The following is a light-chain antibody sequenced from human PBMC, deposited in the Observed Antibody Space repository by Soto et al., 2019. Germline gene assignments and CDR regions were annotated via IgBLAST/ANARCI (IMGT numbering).Light chain of an antibody. V-gene: IGLV2-14*01. CDR3: SSYTSTNTPYV. Sequence: QAVVTQPASVSGSPGQSITISCTGSSSDVGAYNFVSWYQHHPGKAPKLILYEVTTRPSGVSSRFSGSKSGNTASLTISGLQADDEASYYCSSYTSTNTPYVFGTGTKLTVL. CDR1: SSDVGAYNF. CDR2: EVT. J-gene: IGLJ1*01.